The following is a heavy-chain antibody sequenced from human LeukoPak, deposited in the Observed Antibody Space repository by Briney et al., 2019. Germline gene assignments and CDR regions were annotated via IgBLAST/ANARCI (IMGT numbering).Heavy chain of an antibody. Sequence: SQTLSLTCAVSGGSISSGGYSWSWIRQPPGKGLVWIGYIYHSGSTYYNPSLKSRVTISVDRSKNQFSLKLSSVTAADTAVYYCARLVTDYGKFDYWGQGTLVTVSS. CDR3: ARLVTDYGKFDY. CDR2: IYHSGST. V-gene: IGHV4-30-2*01. D-gene: IGHD5-18*01. J-gene: IGHJ4*02. CDR1: GGSISSGGYS.